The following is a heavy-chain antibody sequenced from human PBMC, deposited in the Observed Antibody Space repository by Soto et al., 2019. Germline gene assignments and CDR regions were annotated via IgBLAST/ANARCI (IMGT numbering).Heavy chain of an antibody. Sequence: QVRLVESGGGVVKPGGSLRLSCAASRFTFSDSYMNWIRQAPGKGLEWVSYISSSGRTIYYTDSVKDRFTISRDNAQNSLYMQMNSLRAEDTAVYYCARSTRVRGVMVGFFDYWGQGTLVTVSS. J-gene: IGHJ4*02. V-gene: IGHV3-11*01. D-gene: IGHD3-10*01. CDR2: ISSSGRTI. CDR3: ARSTRVRGVMVGFFDY. CDR1: RFTFSDSY.